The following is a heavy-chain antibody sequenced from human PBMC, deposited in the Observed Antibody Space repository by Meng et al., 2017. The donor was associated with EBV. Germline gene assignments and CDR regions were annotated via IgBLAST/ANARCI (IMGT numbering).Heavy chain of an antibody. D-gene: IGHD3-10*01. CDR1: GYTFTSYA. CDR2: INAGNGNT. Sequence: QVQVVSAGAEVKKPGASVKVSCKASGYTFTSYAMHWVRQAPGQRLEWMGWINAGNGNTKYSQKFQGRVTITRDTSASTAYMELSSLRAEDTAVYYCAXDGGYYYGSGSYYFDYWGQGTLVTVSS. CDR3: AXDGGYYYGSGSYYFDY. J-gene: IGHJ4*02. V-gene: IGHV1-3*01.